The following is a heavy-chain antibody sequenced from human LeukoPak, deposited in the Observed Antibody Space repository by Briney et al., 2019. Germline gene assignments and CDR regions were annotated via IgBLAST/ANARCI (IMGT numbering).Heavy chain of an antibody. J-gene: IGHJ4*02. CDR1: GFTVSGHW. CDR3: TRDRSRAEDD. Sequence: PGGSLRLSCAASGFTVSGHWMSWVRQAPGKGLEWVANINQGGSDKYYVDSVKGRFTISRDNANNLLYLQMNSLRGEDTAVYYCTRDRSRAEDDWGQGTLVTVSS. CDR2: INQGGSDK. V-gene: IGHV3-7*01. D-gene: IGHD1-14*01.